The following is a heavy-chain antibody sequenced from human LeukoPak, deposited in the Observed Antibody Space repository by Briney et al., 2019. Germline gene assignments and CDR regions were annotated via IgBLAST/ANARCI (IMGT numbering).Heavy chain of an antibody. Sequence: GGPLRLSCTASGFSFSTYSMNWVRQAPGKGLEWVSYIVGSSSNIYYEDYVKGRFTISRDNAKNSLYLQVDSLRAEDTAVYYCATASPETAAFDYWGQGTLVTVSS. CDR1: GFSFSTYS. CDR2: IVGSSSNI. CDR3: ATASPETAAFDY. V-gene: IGHV3-48*04. J-gene: IGHJ4*02. D-gene: IGHD1-1*01.